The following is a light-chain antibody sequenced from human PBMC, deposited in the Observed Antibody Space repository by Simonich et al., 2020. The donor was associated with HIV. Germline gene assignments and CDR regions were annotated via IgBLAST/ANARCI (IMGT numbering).Light chain of an antibody. CDR3: QQYYTTPWT. V-gene: IGKV1-NL1*01. CDR2: AAS. CDR1: QGISSY. J-gene: IGKJ1*01. Sequence: IQLTQSPSFLSASVGDRVTITCRARQGISSYLAWYQQKPGKAPKLLIYAASTLQSGVPSRFSGSGSGTDYTLTISSLQPEDFATYYCQQYYTTPWTFGQGTKVEIK.